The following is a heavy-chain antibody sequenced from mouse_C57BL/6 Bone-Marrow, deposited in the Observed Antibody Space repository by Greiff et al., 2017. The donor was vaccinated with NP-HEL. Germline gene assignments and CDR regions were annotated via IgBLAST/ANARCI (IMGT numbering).Heavy chain of an antibody. V-gene: IGHV5-17*01. CDR2: ISSGSSTI. CDR1: GFTFSDYG. CDR3: ARPSNFYAMDY. Sequence: EVQVVESGGGLVKPGGSLKLSCAASGFTFSDYGMHWVRQAPEKGLEWVAYISSGSSTIYYADPVMGRFTISRDNAKNTLFLQMTSLRSEDTAMYYCARPSNFYAMDYWGQGTSVTVSS. D-gene: IGHD2-5*01. J-gene: IGHJ4*01.